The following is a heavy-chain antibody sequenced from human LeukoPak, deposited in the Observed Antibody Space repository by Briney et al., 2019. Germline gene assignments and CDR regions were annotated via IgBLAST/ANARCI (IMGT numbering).Heavy chain of an antibody. CDR3: ARDLTAAAGTTYFDY. J-gene: IGHJ4*02. CDR1: GFTFRTYS. V-gene: IGHV3-48*04. D-gene: IGHD6-13*01. CDR2: ISSSGSTI. Sequence: GGSLRLSCAASGFTFRTYSMNWVRQAPGKGLEWVSYISSSGSTIYYADSVKGRFTISRDNAKNSLYLQMNSLRAEDTAVYYCARDLTAAAGTTYFDYWGQGTLVTVSS.